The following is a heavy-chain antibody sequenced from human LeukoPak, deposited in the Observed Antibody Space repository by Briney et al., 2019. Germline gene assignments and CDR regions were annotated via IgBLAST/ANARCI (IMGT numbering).Heavy chain of an antibody. J-gene: IGHJ4*02. CDR1: GFTFSDSA. Sequence: GGSLRLSCAASGFTFSDSAIHWVRQASGKGLEWVGRIRSKPQSYATAYDESLKGRFTISRDDSKNTAYLQMSSLKIEDTAVYYCTRVGPSTVVDYWGQETLVTVSS. CDR2: IRSKPQSYAT. V-gene: IGHV3-73*01. D-gene: IGHD1-26*01. CDR3: TRVGPSTVVDY.